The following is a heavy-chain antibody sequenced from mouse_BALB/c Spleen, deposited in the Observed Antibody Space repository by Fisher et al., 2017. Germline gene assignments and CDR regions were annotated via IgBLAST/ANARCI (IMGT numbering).Heavy chain of an antibody. CDR3: ARRGGYDDAMDY. J-gene: IGHJ4*01. D-gene: IGHD2-2*01. Sequence: KFKGKATLTADKSSSTAYMQLKSLTSEDSAVYYCARRGGYDDAMDYWGQGTSVTVSS. V-gene: IGHV1-42*01.